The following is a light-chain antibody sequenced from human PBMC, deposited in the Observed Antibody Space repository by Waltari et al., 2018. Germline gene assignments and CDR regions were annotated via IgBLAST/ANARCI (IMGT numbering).Light chain of an antibody. CDR1: RSNIGTNT. Sequence: QSVLTQPPSASGTPGQGVTISCSGSRSNIGTNTVNWYQQLPGTAPKVPMYSKNQRPSGLPDRFSGSKSGTSASLAVSGLQSEDEGDYYCATWDDSLNGVVFGGGTKLTVL. CDR2: SKN. CDR3: ATWDDSLNGVV. V-gene: IGLV1-44*01. J-gene: IGLJ2*01.